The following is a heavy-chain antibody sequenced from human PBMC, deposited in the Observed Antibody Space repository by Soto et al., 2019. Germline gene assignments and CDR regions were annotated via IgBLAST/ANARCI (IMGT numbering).Heavy chain of an antibody. Sequence: PGESLKISCKGSGYSFTSYWISWVRQMPGKGLEWMGRIDPSDSYTNYSPSFQGHVTISADKSISTAYLQWSSLKASDTAMYYCARRLTGYSSSWYGGWFDPWGQGTLVTVSS. CDR2: IDPSDSYT. V-gene: IGHV5-10-1*01. J-gene: IGHJ5*02. CDR3: ARRLTGYSSSWYGGWFDP. D-gene: IGHD6-13*01. CDR1: GYSFTSYW.